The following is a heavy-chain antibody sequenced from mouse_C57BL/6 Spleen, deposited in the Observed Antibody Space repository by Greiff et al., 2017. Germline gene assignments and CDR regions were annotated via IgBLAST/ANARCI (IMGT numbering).Heavy chain of an antibody. CDR2: IWSGGST. CDR3: AREFYDGYYDYAMDY. D-gene: IGHD2-3*01. CDR1: GFSLTSYG. V-gene: IGHV2-2*01. J-gene: IGHJ4*01. Sequence: QVHVKQSGPGLVQPSQSLSITCTVSGFSLTSYGVHWVRQSPGKGLEWLGVIWSGGSTDYNAAFISRLSISKDNSKSQVFFKMNSLQADDTAIYYCAREFYDGYYDYAMDYWGQGTSVTVSS.